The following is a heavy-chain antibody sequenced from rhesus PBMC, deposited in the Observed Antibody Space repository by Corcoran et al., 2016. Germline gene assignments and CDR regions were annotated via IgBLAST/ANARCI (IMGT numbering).Heavy chain of an antibody. V-gene: IGHV4-127*01. D-gene: IGHD6-31*01. Sequence: QVQLQESGPGLLKPSETLSLTCAVSGGSISGGYGWCLIRPPPGKGQEWIGRIDSRSGNTVNNPSRKSRVTISTDTSKNQFSLKLSSVTAADTAVYYCASGIAAAGSDYWGQGVLVTVSS. J-gene: IGHJ4*01. CDR1: GGSISGGYG. CDR2: IDSRSGNT. CDR3: ASGIAAAGSDY.